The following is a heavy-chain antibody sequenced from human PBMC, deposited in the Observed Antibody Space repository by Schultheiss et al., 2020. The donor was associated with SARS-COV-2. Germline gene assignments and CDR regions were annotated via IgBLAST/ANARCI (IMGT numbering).Heavy chain of an antibody. J-gene: IGHJ5*02. Sequence: SETLSLTCTVSGGSISSYYWSWIRQPPGKGLEWIGSIYYSGSTNYNPSLKSRVTISVDTSKNQFSLKLSSVTAADTAVYYCATAPDNNWFDPWGQGTLVTVSS. V-gene: IGHV4-59*08. CDR3: ATAPDNNWFDP. CDR1: GGSISSYY. D-gene: IGHD3-9*01. CDR2: IYYSGST.